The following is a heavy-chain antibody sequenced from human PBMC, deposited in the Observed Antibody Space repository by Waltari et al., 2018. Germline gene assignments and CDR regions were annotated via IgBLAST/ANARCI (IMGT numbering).Heavy chain of an antibody. Sequence: QVQLVQSGAEVKKPGSSVKVSCQASGGTFSSYAISWVRQAPGQGLEWMGGISPIFGTANYAQKFQGRVTITTDESTSTAYMELSSLRSEDTAVYYCASQDCTGGVCYYGYWGQGTLVTVSS. CDR1: GGTFSSYA. V-gene: IGHV1-69*05. D-gene: IGHD2-8*02. CDR3: ASQDCTGGVCYYGY. CDR2: ISPIFGTA. J-gene: IGHJ4*02.